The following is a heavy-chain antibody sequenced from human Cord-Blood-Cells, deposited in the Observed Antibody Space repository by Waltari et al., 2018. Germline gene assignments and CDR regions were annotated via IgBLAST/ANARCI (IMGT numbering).Heavy chain of an antibody. CDR1: GFTFSSYW. Sequence: EVQLVESGGGLVQPGGSLRLSCAASGFTFSSYWMSWVRQDPGKGLEWVANIKQDGSEKYDVDSVKGRFTISRDNAKNSLYLQMNSLRAEDTAVYYCARGLAGDDAFDIWGQGTMVTVSS. V-gene: IGHV3-7*01. CDR2: IKQDGSEK. D-gene: IGHD2-21*01. CDR3: ARGLAGDDAFDI. J-gene: IGHJ3*02.